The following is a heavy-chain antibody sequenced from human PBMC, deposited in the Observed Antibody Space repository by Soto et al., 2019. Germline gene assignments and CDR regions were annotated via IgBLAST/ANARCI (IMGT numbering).Heavy chain of an antibody. J-gene: IGHJ6*02. CDR2: ISAYNGNT. V-gene: IGHV1-18*01. CDR1: GYTFTSYG. CDR3: ARDWRIAAAGSSYGMDV. D-gene: IGHD6-13*01. Sequence: QVQLVQSGAEVKKPGASVKVSCKASGYTFTSYGISWVRQAPGQGLECMGWISAYNGNTNYAQKLQGRVTMTTDTSTSTAYMELRSLRSDDTAVYYCARDWRIAAAGSSYGMDVWGRGTTVTVSS.